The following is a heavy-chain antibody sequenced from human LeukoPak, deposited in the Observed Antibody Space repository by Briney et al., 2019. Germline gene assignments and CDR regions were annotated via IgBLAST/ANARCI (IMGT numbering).Heavy chain of an antibody. CDR1: GFTFSSYW. D-gene: IGHD2-15*01. CDR3: AKLGYYY. Sequence: GGSLRLSCAASGFTFSSYWMSWVRQAPGKGLEWVSVISGSGSNTHYADSVKGRFTISRDNSKNTLYLQMNSLRAEDTAVYCCAKLGYYYWGQGTLVTVSS. CDR2: ISGSGSNT. V-gene: IGHV3-23*01. J-gene: IGHJ4*02.